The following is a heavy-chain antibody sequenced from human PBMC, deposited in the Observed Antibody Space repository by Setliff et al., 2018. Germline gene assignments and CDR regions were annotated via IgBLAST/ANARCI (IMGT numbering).Heavy chain of an antibody. Sequence: GGSLRLSCVASRFTFSNYGMHWVRQAPGKGLEWVALIWNDGSTKFYGDSVKGRFTISRDNSKNTLYLQMNRLRSEDTAVYYCARSRGAAGFVNWFDPWGQGTLVTVSS. J-gene: IGHJ5*02. CDR2: IWNDGSTK. V-gene: IGHV3-30*02. CDR3: ARSRGAAGFVNWFDP. CDR1: RFTFSNYG. D-gene: IGHD6-13*01.